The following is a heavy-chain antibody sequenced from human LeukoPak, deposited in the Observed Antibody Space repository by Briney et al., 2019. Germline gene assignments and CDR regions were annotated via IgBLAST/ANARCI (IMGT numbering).Heavy chain of an antibody. CDR1: GDSVSSNSAA. V-gene: IGHV6-1*01. Sequence: SQTLSLTCAISGDSVSSNSAAWNWIRQSPSRGLEWLGRTYYRSKWYNDYAASVKSRITINPDTTKNQFSLQLNSVTPEDTAVYYCAKWSSSWKYLDYWGLGTLVTVSS. CDR2: TYYRSKWYN. J-gene: IGHJ4*02. CDR3: AKWSSSWKYLDY. D-gene: IGHD6-13*01.